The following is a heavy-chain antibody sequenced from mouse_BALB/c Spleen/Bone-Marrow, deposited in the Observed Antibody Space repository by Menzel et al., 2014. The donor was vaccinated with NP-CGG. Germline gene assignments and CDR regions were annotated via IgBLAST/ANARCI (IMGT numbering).Heavy chain of an antibody. CDR3: TRSGFYGYGTYFDV. D-gene: IGHD1-2*01. CDR1: GYTFTNYY. V-gene: IGHV1S81*02. Sequence: VQLQQSGAELVKPGASVKLSCKVSGYTFTNYYVYWVKQRPGQGLEWIGVINPSNDVTDFNEKFMSKATLTVDKSSSTAYMHLSSLTSEDSAVYYCTRSGFYGYGTYFDVWGAGTTVTVSS. J-gene: IGHJ1*01. CDR2: INPSNDVT.